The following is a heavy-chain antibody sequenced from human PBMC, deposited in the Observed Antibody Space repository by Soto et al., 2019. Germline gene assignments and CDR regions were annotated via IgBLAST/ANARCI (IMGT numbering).Heavy chain of an antibody. CDR1: GGTFSSYA. CDR3: GVHRYGTVFGVFHGFDY. Sequence: ASVKVSGKASGGTFSSYAISWVRQAPGQGLEWMGGIIPIFGTANSAQKFQGRVTITADESTSPAYMELSSLRSEDTAVYYGGVHRYGTVFGVFHGFDYWGLGTLVTVSS. J-gene: IGHJ4*02. CDR2: IIPIFGTA. V-gene: IGHV1-69*13. D-gene: IGHD3-3*01.